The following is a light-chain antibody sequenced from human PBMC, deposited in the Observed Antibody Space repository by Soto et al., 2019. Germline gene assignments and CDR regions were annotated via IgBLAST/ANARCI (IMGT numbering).Light chain of an antibody. J-gene: IGKJ4*01. CDR1: QSVNSN. V-gene: IGKV3-20*01. CDR3: QQYGSSPQN. CDR2: GAS. Sequence: ETVITQSPAALSVSPGERATLSCRASQSVNSNLAWYQQKLGQAPRLLIFGASNRATGIPDRFSGSGSGTGFTLTISRLEPEDSAVYYCQQYGSSPQNFGGGTKVDSK.